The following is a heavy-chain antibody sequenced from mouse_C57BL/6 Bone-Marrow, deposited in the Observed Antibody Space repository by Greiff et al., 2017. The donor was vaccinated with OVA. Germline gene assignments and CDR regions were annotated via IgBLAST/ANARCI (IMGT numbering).Heavy chain of an antibody. J-gene: IGHJ1*03. CDR2: INPGSGGT. Sequence: QVQLQQSGAELVRPGTSVTVSCKASGYAFTNYLIEWVKQRPGQGLEWIGVINPGSGGTNYNEKFKGKATLTADKSSSTAYMQLSSLTSEDSAVYFCARDPYWYFDVWGTGTTVTVSS. CDR1: GYAFTNYL. V-gene: IGHV1-54*01. CDR3: ARDPYWYFDV.